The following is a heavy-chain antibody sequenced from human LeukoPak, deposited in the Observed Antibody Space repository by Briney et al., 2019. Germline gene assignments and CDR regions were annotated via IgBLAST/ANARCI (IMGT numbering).Heavy chain of an antibody. CDR2: IYYSGST. Sequence: SETLSLTCTVSGGSISSGDYYWSWIRQPPGKGLEWIGYIYYSGSTYYNPSLKSRVTISVDTSKNQFSLKLSSVTAADTAVYYCARQSYCSSTSCYSLDYWGQGTLVTVSS. CDR1: GGSISSGDYY. D-gene: IGHD2-2*02. V-gene: IGHV4-30-4*08. J-gene: IGHJ4*02. CDR3: ARQSYCSSTSCYSLDY.